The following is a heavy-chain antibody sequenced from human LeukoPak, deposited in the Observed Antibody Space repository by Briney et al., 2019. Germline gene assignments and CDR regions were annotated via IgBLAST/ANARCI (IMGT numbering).Heavy chain of an antibody. Sequence: SETLSLTCAVYGWSFSGYYWSWIRQPPGKGLEWIWEINHSGSTNYNPSLKSRLTISVNTYKNQFSQKLSTGTAADTPVYYFSGRYGQYWFDPWGKGTLVTVSS. V-gene: IGHV4-34*01. CDR2: INHSGST. J-gene: IGHJ5*02. CDR3: SGRYGQYWFDP. D-gene: IGHD3-9*01. CDR1: GWSFSGYY.